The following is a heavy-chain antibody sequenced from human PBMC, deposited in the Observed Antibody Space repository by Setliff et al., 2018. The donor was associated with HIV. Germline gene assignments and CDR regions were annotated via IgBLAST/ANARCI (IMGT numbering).Heavy chain of an antibody. CDR2: IDPHTGGP. Sequence: ASVKVSCKASGYTFTGHYMHWVRQAPGQGLQWMGWIDPHTGGPQYSQKFLGRVTMTRDTSISTVYMELTSLRSDDTAIYYCARDANYGSSGYDREYFDYWGQGTLVTVPQ. V-gene: IGHV1-2*02. D-gene: IGHD5-12*01. CDR1: GYTFTGHY. J-gene: IGHJ4*02. CDR3: ARDANYGSSGYDREYFDY.